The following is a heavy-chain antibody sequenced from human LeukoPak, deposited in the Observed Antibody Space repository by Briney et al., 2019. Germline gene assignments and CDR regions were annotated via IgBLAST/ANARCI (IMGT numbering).Heavy chain of an antibody. CDR1: DYTFTSYG. CDR2: ISAYNGNT. D-gene: IGHD5-12*01. J-gene: IGHJ5*02. CDR3: ARAGPTTAPHWFDP. V-gene: IGHV1-18*04. Sequence: ASVKVSCKASDYTFTSYGISWVRQAPGQGLEWMGWISAYNGNTNYAQKLQGRVTTTTDTSTSTAYMELRSLRSDDTAVYYCARAGPTTAPHWFDPWGQGTLVTVSS.